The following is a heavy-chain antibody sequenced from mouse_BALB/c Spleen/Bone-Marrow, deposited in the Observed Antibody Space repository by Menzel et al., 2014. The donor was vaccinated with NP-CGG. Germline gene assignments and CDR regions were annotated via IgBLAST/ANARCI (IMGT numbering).Heavy chain of an antibody. CDR3: ARDGDFAMDY. V-gene: IGHV5-4*02. D-gene: IGHD2-13*01. CDR2: INDGGSYT. J-gene: IGHJ4*01. CDR1: GFTFSDYY. Sequence: EVMLVESGGGLVKPGGSLKLSCAVSGFTFSDYYMYWVRQNPEKRLEWVATINDGGSYTYYPDSVKGRFTISRDNAKNNLYLQMSSLKSEDTAMYYCARDGDFAMDYWGQGTSVTASS.